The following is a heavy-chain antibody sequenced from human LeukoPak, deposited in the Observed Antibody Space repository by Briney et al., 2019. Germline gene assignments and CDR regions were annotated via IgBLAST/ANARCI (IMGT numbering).Heavy chain of an antibody. J-gene: IGHJ4*02. V-gene: IGHV3-23*01. CDR3: AKERGGFGELQPFDY. CDR1: GFTFSSYA. Sequence: GGSLRLSCAASGFTFSSYAMSWVRQAPGKGLEWVSVISGIGGSTYYADSVKGRFTISRDNSKNTLYLQMNRLRAEDTAVYYCAKERGGFGELQPFDYWGQGTLVTVSS. CDR2: ISGIGGST. D-gene: IGHD3-10*01.